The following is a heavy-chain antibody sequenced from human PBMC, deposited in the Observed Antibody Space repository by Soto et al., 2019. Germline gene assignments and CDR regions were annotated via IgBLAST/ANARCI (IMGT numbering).Heavy chain of an antibody. CDR3: ARVVRDYYYYMDV. J-gene: IGHJ6*03. Sequence: SETLSLTCAVYGGSFSGYYWSWIRQPPGKGLEWIGEINHSGSTNYNPSLKSRVTISVDTSKNQFSLKLSSVTAADTAVYYRARVVRDYYYYMDVWGKGTTVTVSS. V-gene: IGHV4-34*01. D-gene: IGHD2-2*01. CDR1: GGSFSGYY. CDR2: INHSGST.